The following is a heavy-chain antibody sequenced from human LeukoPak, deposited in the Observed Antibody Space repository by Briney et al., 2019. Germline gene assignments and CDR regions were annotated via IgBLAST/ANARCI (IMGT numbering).Heavy chain of an antibody. CDR3: ARATTYDILTGFSDY. CDR1: GFTFSDYY. J-gene: IGHJ4*02. Sequence: GGSLRLSCAASGFTFSDYYMSWIRQAPGKGLEWVANIKQDGSETYYVDSVRGRFTISRDNAKNSLYLQMNSLRAEDTAVYYCARATTYDILTGFSDYWGQGTLVTVSS. CDR2: IKQDGSET. D-gene: IGHD3-9*01. V-gene: IGHV3-7*01.